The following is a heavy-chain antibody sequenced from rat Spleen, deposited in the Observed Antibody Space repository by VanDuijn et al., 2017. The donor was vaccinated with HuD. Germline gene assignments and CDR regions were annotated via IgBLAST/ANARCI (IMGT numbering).Heavy chain of an antibody. J-gene: IGHJ1*01. D-gene: IGHD1-4*01. CDR3: ARQWLTGSHWFFDF. CDR1: GYTFTSYY. Sequence: QVQLQQSGAELTKPGSSVKISCKASGYTFTSYYISWIKQTTGQGLEYIGYVNTGSGGTNYNEKFKGKATLTVDKSASTAFMQLSSLTPDDSAVYYCARQWLTGSHWFFDFWGPGTMVTVSS. V-gene: IGHV1-43*01. CDR2: VNTGSGGT.